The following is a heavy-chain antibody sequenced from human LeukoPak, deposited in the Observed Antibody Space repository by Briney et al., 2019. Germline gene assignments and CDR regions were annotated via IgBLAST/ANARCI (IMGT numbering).Heavy chain of an antibody. CDR3: AGSGWYGYYFDY. V-gene: IGHV3-21*01. CDR1: GFTFSSYS. D-gene: IGHD6-19*01. CDR2: ISSSSSYI. Sequence: KPGGSLRLSCAASGFTFSSYSMNWVRQAPGKGLEWVSSISSSSSYIYYADSVKGRFTISRDNAKNSLYLQMNSLRAEDTAVYYCAGSGWYGYYFDYWGQGTLVTVSS. J-gene: IGHJ4*02.